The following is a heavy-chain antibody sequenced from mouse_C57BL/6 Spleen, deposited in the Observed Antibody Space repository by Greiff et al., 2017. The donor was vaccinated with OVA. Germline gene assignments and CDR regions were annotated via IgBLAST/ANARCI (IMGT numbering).Heavy chain of an antibody. CDR3: TGWDWYFDV. Sequence: VKLQESGAELVRPGASVTLSCKASGYTFTDYEMHWVKQTPVHGLEWIGAIDPETGGTAYNQKFKGKAILTADKSSSTAYMELRSLTSEDSAVYYCTGWDWYFDVWGTGTTVTVSS. J-gene: IGHJ1*03. V-gene: IGHV1-15*01. D-gene: IGHD1-2*01. CDR1: GYTFTDYE. CDR2: IDPETGGT.